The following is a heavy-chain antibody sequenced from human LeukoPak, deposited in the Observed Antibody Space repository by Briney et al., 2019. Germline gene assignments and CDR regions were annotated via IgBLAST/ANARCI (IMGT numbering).Heavy chain of an antibody. Sequence: PSETLTLPCSVSGYSISSGYYWGWIRHPPGKGLEWIGSIYHSGSTYYNPSLKSRVTISVDTSKNQFSLKLNSVTATDTAVYYCAGGSGDFDYWGQGTLVTVSS. D-gene: IGHD4-17*01. V-gene: IGHV4-38-2*02. J-gene: IGHJ4*02. CDR2: IYHSGST. CDR3: AGGSGDFDY. CDR1: GYSISSGYY.